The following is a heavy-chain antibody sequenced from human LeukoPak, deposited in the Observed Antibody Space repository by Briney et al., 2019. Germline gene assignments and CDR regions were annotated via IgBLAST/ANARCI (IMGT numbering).Heavy chain of an antibody. D-gene: IGHD2-15*01. CDR2: IYYSGST. Sequence: SETLSLTCTVSGGSISSYYWSWIRQPPGKGLEWIGYIYYSGSTYYNPSLKSRVTISVDTSKNQFSLKLSSVTAADTAVYYCARGQVVRDYWGQGTLVTVSS. CDR1: GGSISSYY. J-gene: IGHJ4*02. V-gene: IGHV4-59*12. CDR3: ARGQVVRDY.